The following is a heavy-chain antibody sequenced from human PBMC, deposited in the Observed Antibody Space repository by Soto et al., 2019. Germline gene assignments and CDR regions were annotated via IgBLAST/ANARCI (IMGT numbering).Heavy chain of an antibody. CDR3: ARFGYCGGGSCYGYNWFDP. CDR1: GYTFTSYD. D-gene: IGHD2-15*01. CDR2: MNPNSGNT. J-gene: IGHJ5*02. V-gene: IGHV1-8*01. Sequence: QVQLVQSGAEVKKPGASVKVSCKASGYTFTSYDINWVRQATGQGLEWMGWMNPNSGNTGYAQKFQGRVTMTRNTSISTDYMELSSLTSEDTAVYYCARFGYCGGGSCYGYNWFDPWGQGNLVTVSS.